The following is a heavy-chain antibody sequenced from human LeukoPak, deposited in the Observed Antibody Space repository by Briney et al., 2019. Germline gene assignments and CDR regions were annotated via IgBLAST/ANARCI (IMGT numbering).Heavy chain of an antibody. Sequence: PSQTLSLTCTVSGGSISSGGYYWSWIRQHPGKGLEWIGYIYYSGSTYYNPSLKSRVTISVDTSKNQFSLKLSSVTAADTAVYYCARQQLVRYINWFDPWGQGTLVTVSS. CDR1: GGSISSGGYY. CDR2: IYYSGST. CDR3: ARQQLVRYINWFDP. D-gene: IGHD6-13*01. J-gene: IGHJ5*02. V-gene: IGHV4-31*03.